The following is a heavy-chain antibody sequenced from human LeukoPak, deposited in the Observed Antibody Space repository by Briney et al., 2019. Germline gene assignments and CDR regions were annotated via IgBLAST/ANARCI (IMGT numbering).Heavy chain of an antibody. CDR1: GGSINSYY. J-gene: IGHJ6*03. D-gene: IGHD4-17*01. Sequence: SETLSLTCTVSGGSINSYYWNWIRQPPGKGLEWIGYVDHTGSTNFNPSLNGRVSISRDTTKNLFSLRLRSVTAADTAVYYCARGYGDYVEDYYYYMDVWGKGTTVTISS. CDR3: ARGYGDYVEDYYYYMDV. V-gene: IGHV4-59*01. CDR2: VDHTGST.